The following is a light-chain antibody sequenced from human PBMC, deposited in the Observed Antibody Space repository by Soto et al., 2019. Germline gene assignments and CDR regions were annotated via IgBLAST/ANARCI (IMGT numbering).Light chain of an antibody. V-gene: IGKV3-15*01. CDR1: QSIRTN. J-gene: IGKJ1*01. CDR2: GAS. Sequence: EIVLTQSPATLSVSAGGTVTLSCRASQSIRTNVAWYQQIPGQAPRLLVYGASTRATGVPARSSVSGSGIEFTLTISSLQSEDSAFYYCQQYFNWRLTWTFGLGTKVQIK. CDR3: QQYFNWRLTWT.